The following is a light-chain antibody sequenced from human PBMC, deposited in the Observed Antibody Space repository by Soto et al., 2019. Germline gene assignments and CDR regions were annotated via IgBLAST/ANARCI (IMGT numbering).Light chain of an antibody. J-gene: IGLJ1*01. Sequence: QSALIQPASVSGSPGQSITISCTGTSSDVGGYNYVSWYQQHPGKAPKLMIYEVTNRPSGVSNRFSGSKSGNTASLTISGLQPEDEADYYCSSYISTGTGTVVVFGTGTKVTVL. CDR1: SSDVGGYNY. CDR3: SSYISTGTGTVVV. V-gene: IGLV2-14*03. CDR2: EVT.